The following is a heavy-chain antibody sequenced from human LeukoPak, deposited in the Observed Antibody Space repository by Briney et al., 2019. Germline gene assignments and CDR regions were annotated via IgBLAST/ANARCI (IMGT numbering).Heavy chain of an antibody. CDR3: ARDPTLGHPDYFDL. V-gene: IGHV3-30*04. CDR2: IAHDHSQI. Sequence: SGGSLRLSCAASKFTFSSYAMTWVRQAPGKGLEWVAVIAHDHSQIYYADSVQGRFTISRDNSMNMLYLQMNSLRVEDTAVYFCARDPTLGHPDYFDLWGQGTLVTVSS. J-gene: IGHJ4*02. CDR1: KFTFSSYA. D-gene: IGHD1-1*01.